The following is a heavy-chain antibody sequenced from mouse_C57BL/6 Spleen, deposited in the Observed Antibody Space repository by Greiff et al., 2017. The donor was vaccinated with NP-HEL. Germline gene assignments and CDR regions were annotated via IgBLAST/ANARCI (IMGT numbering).Heavy chain of an antibody. V-gene: IGHV2-2*01. CDR3: ARKDGYDDYYAMDY. J-gene: IGHJ4*01. CDR1: GFSLTSYG. CDR2: IWSGGST. Sequence: VKLQESGPGLVQPSQSLSITCTVSGFSLTSYGVHWVRQSPGKGLEWLGVIWSGGSTDYNAAFISRLSISKDNSKSQVFFKMNSLQADDTAIYYCARKDGYDDYYAMDYWGQGTSVTVSS. D-gene: IGHD2-2*01.